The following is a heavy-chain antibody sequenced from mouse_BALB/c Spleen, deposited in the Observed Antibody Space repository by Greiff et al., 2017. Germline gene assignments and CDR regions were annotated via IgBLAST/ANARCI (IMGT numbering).Heavy chain of an antibody. D-gene: IGHD1-1*01. CDR1: GYTFTDYN. CDR3: ARKGITTDYYAMDY. CDR2: IYPYNGGT. J-gene: IGHJ4*01. V-gene: IGHV1S29*02. Sequence: EVQLHQSGPELVKPGASVKISCKASGYTFTDYNMHWVKQSHGKSLEWIGYIYPYNGGTGYNQKFKSKATLTVDNSSSTAYMELRSLTSEDSAVYYCARKGITTDYYAMDYWGQGTSVTVSS.